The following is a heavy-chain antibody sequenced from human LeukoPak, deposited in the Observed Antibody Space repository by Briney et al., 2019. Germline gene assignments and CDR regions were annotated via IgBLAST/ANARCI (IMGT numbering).Heavy chain of an antibody. CDR1: EYNFITYW. J-gene: IGHJ6*02. CDR3: ARHRVDSSSPRGMDV. CDR2: IYPSNSDT. D-gene: IGHD6-13*01. Sequence: GEPLKISCKGSEYNFITYWIGWVRQMPGKGLEWMGIIYPSNSDTRYSPSFQGQVTFSADKSISTAYLQWSSLKASDTAMYYCARHRVDSSSPRGMDVWGQGTTVTVSS. V-gene: IGHV5-51*01.